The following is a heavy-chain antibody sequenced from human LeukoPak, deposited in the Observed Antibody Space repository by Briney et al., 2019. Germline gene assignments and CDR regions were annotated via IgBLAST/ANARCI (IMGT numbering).Heavy chain of an antibody. V-gene: IGHV1-8*01. Sequence: ASVKISCKASGYTFTSYDINWVRQATGQGLEWMGWMNPNSGNTGYAQKFQGRVTMTRNTSISTAYMELSSLRSEDTAVYYCARLSCSSTSCYGDVDYWAREPWSPSPQ. CDR3: ARLSCSSTSCYGDVDY. CDR2: MNPNSGNT. CDR1: GYTFTSYD. D-gene: IGHD2-2*01. J-gene: IGHJ4*02.